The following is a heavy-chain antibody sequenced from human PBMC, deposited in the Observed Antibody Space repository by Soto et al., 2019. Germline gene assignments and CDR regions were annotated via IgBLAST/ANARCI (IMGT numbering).Heavy chain of an antibody. Sequence: QVDLVQSGAEVLKPGASVKVSCKASGYTFTSYRITWVRQAPGQGLEWEGWISVSNSNTHYAPQLRDRVTVTTDTSTNTAFMELRSLTSDDTAVYYCARGYERPLRLGFFDHWGLGTLITVSS. CDR3: ARGYERPLRLGFFDH. D-gene: IGHD5-12*01. V-gene: IGHV1-18*01. CDR2: ISVSNSNT. CDR1: GYTFTSYR. J-gene: IGHJ4*02.